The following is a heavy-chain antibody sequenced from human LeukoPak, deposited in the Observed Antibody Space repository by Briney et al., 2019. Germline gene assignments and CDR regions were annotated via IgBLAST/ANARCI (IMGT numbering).Heavy chain of an antibody. CDR2: IKQDGAEK. CDR3: AREWEVPRYFDY. J-gene: IGHJ4*03. CDR1: GFTFSNHQ. D-gene: IGHD1-26*01. Sequence: GGSLRLSCAGSGFTFSNHQMNWVRRAPGKGLEWVAKIKQDGAEKHYVDSVKGRFTISRDNAKKSLFLQMNSLRAEDTASYFCAREWEVPRYFDYWGRGSLVIVSS. V-gene: IGHV3-7*04.